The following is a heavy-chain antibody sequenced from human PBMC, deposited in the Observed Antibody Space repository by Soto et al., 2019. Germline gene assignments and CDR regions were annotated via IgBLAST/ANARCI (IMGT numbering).Heavy chain of an antibody. V-gene: IGHV1-2*02. CDR1: GFSFTGYY. CDR2: INAHSGGT. J-gene: IGHJ5*02. D-gene: IGHD6-6*01. Sequence: ASVKVSCKASGFSFTGYYIHWLRQAPGQGLEWMGWINAHSGGTDYAQKFQGRVTLTRDTSIATAYLTLTSLTSDDTALYYCAKDLTRQLAYWLDPWGQGTQVTVSS. CDR3: AKDLTRQLAYWLDP.